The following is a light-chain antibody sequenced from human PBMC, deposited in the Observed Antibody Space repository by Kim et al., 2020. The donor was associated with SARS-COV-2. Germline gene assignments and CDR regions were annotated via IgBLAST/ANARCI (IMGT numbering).Light chain of an antibody. Sequence: EIVLTQSPATLSLSPGERATLSCRASHTVNIYLAWYQHKPGQAPRLLISDASNRATGIPARFSGSGSGTDFTLTISSLEPEDFAVYYCQHRGAWPVTFGQGTRLEIK. CDR2: DAS. J-gene: IGKJ5*01. V-gene: IGKV3-11*01. CDR3: QHRGAWPVT. CDR1: HTVNIY.